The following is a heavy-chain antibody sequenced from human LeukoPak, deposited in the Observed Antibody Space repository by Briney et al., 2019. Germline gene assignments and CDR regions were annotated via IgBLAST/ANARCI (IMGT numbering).Heavy chain of an antibody. V-gene: IGHV3-48*03. D-gene: IGHD4-23*01. CDR3: ARDGDYGGYFDY. J-gene: IGHJ4*02. CDR1: GFTFSSYE. CDR2: ISSGTTK. Sequence: GGSLRLSCAASGFTFSSYEMNWVRQAPGKGLEWVSYISSGTTKYYADSVQGRFTISRDNAKNSLYLQMNSLRAEDTAVYYCARDGDYGGYFDYWGQGTLVTVSS.